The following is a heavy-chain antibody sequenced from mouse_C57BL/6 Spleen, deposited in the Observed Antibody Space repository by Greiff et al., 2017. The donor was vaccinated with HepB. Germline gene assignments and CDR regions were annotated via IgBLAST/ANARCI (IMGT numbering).Heavy chain of an antibody. D-gene: IGHD1-1*01. CDR1: GFTFSSYA. CDR3: AREGDYYGSEYYFDY. Sequence: EVHLVESGGGLVKPGGSLKLSCAASGFTFSSYAMSWVRQTPEKRLEWVATISDGGSYTYYPDNVKGRFTISRDNAKNNLYLQMSHLKSEDTAMYYCAREGDYYGSEYYFDYWGQGTTLTVSS. CDR2: ISDGGSYT. V-gene: IGHV5-4*01. J-gene: IGHJ2*01.